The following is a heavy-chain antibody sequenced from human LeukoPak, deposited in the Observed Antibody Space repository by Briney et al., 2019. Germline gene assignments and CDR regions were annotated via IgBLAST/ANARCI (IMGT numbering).Heavy chain of an antibody. V-gene: IGHV3-15*01. CDR1: GFTFNTAW. CDR2: IRSKSDGGTT. D-gene: IGHD3-16*01. J-gene: IGHJ1*01. CDR3: CTGLRF. Sequence: RGSLRLSCAASGFTFNTAWMAWVRQAPGKGLECVGRIRSKSDGGTTYYAATVKDRFTISRDDSKNTLVYHSTSHIFQDNGLYFCCTGLRFWGQGALVIVSS.